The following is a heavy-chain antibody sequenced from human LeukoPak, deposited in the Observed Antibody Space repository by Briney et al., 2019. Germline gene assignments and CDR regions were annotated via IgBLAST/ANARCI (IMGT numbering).Heavy chain of an antibody. Sequence: SETLSLTCTVANGSINSYYWSWIRQSPGKGLEWIGNIYYTGSTYYNPSLKSRVTISVDTSKNQFSLKLSSVTAADTAIYYCARLPLDYGDYGGFDYWGQGTLVTVST. CDR2: IYYTGST. D-gene: IGHD4-23*01. J-gene: IGHJ4*02. CDR1: NGSINSYY. V-gene: IGHV4-59*08. CDR3: ARLPLDYGDYGGFDY.